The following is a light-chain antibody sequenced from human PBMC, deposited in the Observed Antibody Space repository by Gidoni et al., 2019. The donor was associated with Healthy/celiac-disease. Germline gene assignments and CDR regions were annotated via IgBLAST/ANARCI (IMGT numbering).Light chain of an antibody. CDR1: QGISNY. V-gene: IGKV1-27*01. CDR3: QKYNSAPFT. Sequence: IQMTQSPSSVGDSVTITCRASQGISNYLAWYQQKPGQVPKLLIYAASTLQSGVPSRFSGSGSGTDFTLTVSSLQPEDVATYYCQKYNSAPFTFGPGTTVDIK. J-gene: IGKJ3*01. CDR2: AAS.